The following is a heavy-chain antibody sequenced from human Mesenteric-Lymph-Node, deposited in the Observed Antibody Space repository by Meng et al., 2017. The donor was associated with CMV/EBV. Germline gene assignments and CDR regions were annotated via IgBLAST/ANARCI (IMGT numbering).Heavy chain of an antibody. CDR3: AKDTHYDILIGYYTYFDY. V-gene: IGHV3-23*01. CDR2: ISGSGDNT. Sequence: IFSNYAMRWVRQAPGKGLEWVSTISGSGDNTYFADSVKGRFTISRDNSKNTLYLQMNSLRAEDTAVYYCAKDTHYDILIGYYTYFDYWGQGTLVTVSS. CDR1: IFSNYA. D-gene: IGHD3-9*01. J-gene: IGHJ4*02.